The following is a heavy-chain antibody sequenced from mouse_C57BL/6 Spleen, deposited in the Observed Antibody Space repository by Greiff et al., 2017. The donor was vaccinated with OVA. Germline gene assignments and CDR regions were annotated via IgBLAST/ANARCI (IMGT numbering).Heavy chain of an antibody. J-gene: IGHJ4*01. CDR3: AREEAYYDYDGYAMDY. CDR1: GYTFTDYY. CDR2: INPNNGGT. Sequence: VQLQQSGPELVKPGASVKISCKASGYTFTDYYMNWVKQSHGKSLEWIGDINPNNGGTSYNQKFKGKATLTVDKSSSTAYMELRSLTSEDSAVYYCAREEAYYDYDGYAMDYWGQGTSVTVSS. V-gene: IGHV1-26*01. D-gene: IGHD2-4*01.